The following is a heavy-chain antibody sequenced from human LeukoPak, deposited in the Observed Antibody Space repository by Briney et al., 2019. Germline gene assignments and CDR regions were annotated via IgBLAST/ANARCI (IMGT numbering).Heavy chain of an antibody. J-gene: IGHJ4*02. CDR3: AREGGLISYDY. Sequence: ASVKVSCKASGYTFSSYGISWVRQAPGQGLEWMGWNSTYNGNRNYAQKLQGRVTMTTDTSTSTAYMELRSLRSGDTAVYYCAREGGLISYDYWGQGTLVTVSS. D-gene: IGHD3-16*01. CDR2: NSTYNGNR. V-gene: IGHV1-18*01. CDR1: GYTFSSYG.